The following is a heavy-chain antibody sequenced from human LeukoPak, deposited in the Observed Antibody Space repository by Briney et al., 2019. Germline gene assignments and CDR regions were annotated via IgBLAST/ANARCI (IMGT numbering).Heavy chain of an antibody. J-gene: IGHJ2*01. CDR2: IYHSGNT. CDR1: DYSTSNGSF. D-gene: IGHD6-13*01. CDR3: ARHEHASSWSPPGYFDL. V-gene: IGHV4-38-2*02. Sequence: SETLSLTCTVSDYSTSNGSFWGGIRQPPGKGLEWIASIYHSGNTYYNPSLRGRVTISVDTSKNQFSLRLSSVTAADTAIYYCARHEHASSWSPPGYFDLWGRGTLVTVSS.